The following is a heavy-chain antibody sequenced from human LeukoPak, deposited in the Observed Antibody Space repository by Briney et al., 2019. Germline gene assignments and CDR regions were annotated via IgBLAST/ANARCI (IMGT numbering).Heavy chain of an antibody. D-gene: IGHD3-22*01. CDR2: IIPIFGTA. J-gene: IGHJ5*02. CDR1: GGTFSSYA. Sequence: SVKLSCKASGGTFSSYAISWVRQAPGQGLEWLGGIIPIFGTANYAQKFQGRVTITTDESTSTAYMELSSLRSEDTAVYYCARVGYYDSSRGSWFDPWGQGTLVTVSS. V-gene: IGHV1-69*05. CDR3: ARVGYYDSSRGSWFDP.